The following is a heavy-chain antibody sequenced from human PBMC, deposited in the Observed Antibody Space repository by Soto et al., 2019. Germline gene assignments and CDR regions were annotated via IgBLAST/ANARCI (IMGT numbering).Heavy chain of an antibody. CDR1: GGSVSSGDYY. Sequence: SESLAVTCAVSGGSVSSGDYYWSWIRQPPGKGLEWIGYIYYSGNTNYNPSLKSRVIISVDTSKNLFSLKLTSVTAADTAVYYCARIPVDTSMIYWLDPWGQGTPVPVSS. V-gene: IGHV4-61*08. D-gene: IGHD5-18*01. CDR2: IYYSGNT. J-gene: IGHJ5*02. CDR3: ARIPVDTSMIYWLDP.